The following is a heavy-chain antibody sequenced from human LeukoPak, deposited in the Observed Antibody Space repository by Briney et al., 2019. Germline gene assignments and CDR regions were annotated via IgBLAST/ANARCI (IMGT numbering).Heavy chain of an antibody. CDR1: GYTFTSYD. Sequence: GASVKVSCKASGYTFTSYDINWVRQATGQGLEWMGWMNPNSGITGYAQKFQGRVTMTRNTSISTAYMELSSLRSEDTAVYYCARGYSGSYWVNYYYYYYMDVWGKGTTVTVSS. V-gene: IGHV1-8*01. CDR3: ARGYSGSYWVNYYYYYYMDV. D-gene: IGHD1-26*01. J-gene: IGHJ6*03. CDR2: MNPNSGIT.